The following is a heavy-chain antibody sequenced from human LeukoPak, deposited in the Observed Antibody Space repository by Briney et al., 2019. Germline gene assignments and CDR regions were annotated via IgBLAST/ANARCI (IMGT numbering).Heavy chain of an antibody. CDR1: GFTFSSCE. CDR2: ISSSGRTI. Sequence: GGSLRLSCAASGFTFSSCEMNWVRPAPGKGLEGVSYISSSGRTIYYADSVKGRFTISRDNAKNSLYLQMNSLRAEDTAVYYCARAGSDIVVVVAAKEGMGDWGQGTTVTVSS. J-gene: IGHJ6*02. V-gene: IGHV3-48*03. CDR3: ARAGSDIVVVVAAKEGMGD. D-gene: IGHD2-15*01.